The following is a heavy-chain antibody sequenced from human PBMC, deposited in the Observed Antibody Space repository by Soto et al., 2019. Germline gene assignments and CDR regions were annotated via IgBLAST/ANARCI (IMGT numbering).Heavy chain of an antibody. Sequence: QVQLQESGPGLVKPSQTLSLTCTVSGGSISSGGYYWSWIRQHPGKGLEWIGYIYYSGSTYYNPSLKSRVTISVDTSKTQFSLKLSSVTAADTAVYYCAGSSTSANYFDYWGQGTLVTVSS. CDR1: GGSISSGGYY. CDR2: IYYSGST. J-gene: IGHJ4*02. V-gene: IGHV4-31*03. D-gene: IGHD2-2*01. CDR3: AGSSTSANYFDY.